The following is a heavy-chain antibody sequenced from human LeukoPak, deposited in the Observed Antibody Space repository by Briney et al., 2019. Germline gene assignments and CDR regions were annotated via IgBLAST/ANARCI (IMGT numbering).Heavy chain of an antibody. V-gene: IGHV3-11*04. CDR1: GFSFSDYF. CDR3: ARVGPTSCGGSCPFDY. D-gene: IGHD2-21*01. J-gene: IGHJ4*02. Sequence: GGSLRLSCAASGFSFSDYFMSWIRQAPGKGLEWVSYIGSSGSIIHYADSVKGRFTISRDNAKNSLYLQMNSLRAEDTAVYYCARVGPTSCGGSCPFDYWGQGTLVTVSS. CDR2: IGSSGSII.